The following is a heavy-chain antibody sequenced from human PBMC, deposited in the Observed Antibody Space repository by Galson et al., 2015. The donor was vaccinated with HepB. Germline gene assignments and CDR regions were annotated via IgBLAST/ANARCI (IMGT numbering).Heavy chain of an antibody. CDR3: ARESMDNYYGSGNGFDY. CDR1: GFTFSSYA. V-gene: IGHV3-30*04. CDR2: ISYDGSNK. D-gene: IGHD3-10*01. Sequence: SLRLSCAASGFTFSSYAMHWVRQAPGKGLEWVAVISYDGSNKYYADSVKGRFTISRDNSKNTLYLQMNSLRAEDTAVYYCARESMDNYYGSGNGFDYWGQGTLVTVSS. J-gene: IGHJ4*02.